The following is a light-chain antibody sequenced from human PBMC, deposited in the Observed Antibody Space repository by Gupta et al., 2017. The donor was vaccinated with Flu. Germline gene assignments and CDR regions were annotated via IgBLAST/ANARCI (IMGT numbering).Light chain of an antibody. CDR2: MAS. Sequence: GYIVTITCRASKSIKSWLAWYQQKTGKPPKLLIYMASTLDTGVPSRFAGILSGTEFTITISSLQPDDFATYYCQEYPRYYWPFGQGTPVEIK. V-gene: IGKV1-5*03. CDR3: QEYPRYYWP. CDR1: KSIKSW. J-gene: IGKJ1*01.